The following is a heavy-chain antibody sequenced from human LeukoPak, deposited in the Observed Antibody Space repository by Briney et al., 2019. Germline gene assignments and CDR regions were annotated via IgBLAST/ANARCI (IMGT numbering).Heavy chain of an antibody. CDR1: GFTFSSYA. D-gene: IGHD2-8*02. CDR3: ARDLVGTPFDY. V-gene: IGHV3-30*04. Sequence: GRSLRLSCAASGFTFSSYAMHWVRQAPGKGLEWVAVISYDGSNKYYADSVKGRFTISRDNSKNTLYLQMNSLRAEDTAVYYCARDLVGTPFDYWGQGTLVTVSS. J-gene: IGHJ4*02. CDR2: ISYDGSNK.